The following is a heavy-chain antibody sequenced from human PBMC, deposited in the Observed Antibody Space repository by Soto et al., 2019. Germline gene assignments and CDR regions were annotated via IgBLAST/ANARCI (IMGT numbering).Heavy chain of an antibody. CDR2: INSDGSST. V-gene: IGHV3-74*01. CDR3: GKERRGRGWFVCNY. Sequence: GGSLRLSFAASGFTFSSYWMHWVRQAPGKGLVWVSRINSDGSSTSYADSVKGRFTISRDNAKNTLYLQMNSLRAEDTAVYYCGKERRGRGWFVCNYWGQGIVVTVSS. D-gene: IGHD6-19*01. CDR1: GFTFSSYW. J-gene: IGHJ4*02.